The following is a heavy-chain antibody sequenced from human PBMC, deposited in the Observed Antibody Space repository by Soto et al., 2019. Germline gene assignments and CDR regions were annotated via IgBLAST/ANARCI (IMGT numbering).Heavy chain of an antibody. Sequence: QVRLVESGGGVVQPARSLRLSCAASGFTFSNFAMHWVRQAPGQGLEWVALISYDGNNKYYADSVKGRFTISRDNSENTLFLQMNSLRAEDTAVYYCAKDKVVRGYCSSTSCYGGFDPWGQGTLVTVSS. J-gene: IGHJ5*02. V-gene: IGHV3-30*18. CDR1: GFTFSNFA. CDR3: AKDKVVRGYCSSTSCYGGFDP. CDR2: ISYDGNNK. D-gene: IGHD2-2*01.